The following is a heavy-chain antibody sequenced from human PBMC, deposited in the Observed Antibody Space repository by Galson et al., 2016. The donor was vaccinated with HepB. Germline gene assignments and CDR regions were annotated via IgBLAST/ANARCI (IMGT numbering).Heavy chain of an antibody. V-gene: IGHV3-48*01. D-gene: IGHD6-25*01. CDR3: AREAAAGY. Sequence: SLRLSCAASGFTFSSYSMNWVRQAPGKGLGWVSYISSSSTTIYYADSVKGRFTISRDNAKNSLYLQMSSLRAKDTAVYYCAREAAAGYWGQGTLVTVSS. CDR2: ISSSSTTI. J-gene: IGHJ4*02. CDR1: GFTFSSYS.